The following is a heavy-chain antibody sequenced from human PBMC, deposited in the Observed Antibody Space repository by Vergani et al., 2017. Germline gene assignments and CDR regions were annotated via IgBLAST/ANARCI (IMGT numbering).Heavy chain of an antibody. V-gene: IGHV4-38-2*02. CDR3: ARGGLPDAFDI. J-gene: IGHJ3*02. D-gene: IGHD2-21*02. CDR2: IFHTGLT. CDR1: GYSISRGYF. Sequence: QVQLQESGPGLVKPSETLSLTCSVSGYSISRGYFWGWFRQPPGKGLEWIGNIFHTGLTYRNQALRSRVAISVDTSRNQFSLKLRSVTAADKAADFCARGGLPDAFDIWGQGTLVTVSS.